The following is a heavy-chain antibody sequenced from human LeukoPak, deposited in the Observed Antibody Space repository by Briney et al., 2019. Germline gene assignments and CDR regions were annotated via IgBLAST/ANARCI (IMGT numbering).Heavy chain of an antibody. D-gene: IGHD1-26*01. Sequence: SETLSLTCIVSGGSISGYYWSWIRQPPGKGLEWIGYIYNSGSTNYNPSLRSRVTISVDTSKNQFSLKLNSVTAADTAVYYCVRDRELTYWSQGTLVTVSS. V-gene: IGHV4-59*01. CDR1: GGSISGYY. CDR2: IYNSGST. CDR3: VRDRELTY. J-gene: IGHJ4*02.